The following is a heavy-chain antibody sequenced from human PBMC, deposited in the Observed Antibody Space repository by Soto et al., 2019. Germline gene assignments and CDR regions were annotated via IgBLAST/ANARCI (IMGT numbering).Heavy chain of an antibody. CDR2: ISYDGSNK. J-gene: IGHJ4*02. D-gene: IGHD2-15*01. Sequence: QVQLVESGGGVAQPGRSLRLSCAASGFTFSGYGMHWVRQAPGKGLEWVAVISYDGSNKYYADSVKGRFTISRDNSKNTLYLQMNSLRAEDTAVYYCAKETYSGPLDYWGQGTLVTVSS. CDR1: GFTFSGYG. V-gene: IGHV3-30*18. CDR3: AKETYSGPLDY.